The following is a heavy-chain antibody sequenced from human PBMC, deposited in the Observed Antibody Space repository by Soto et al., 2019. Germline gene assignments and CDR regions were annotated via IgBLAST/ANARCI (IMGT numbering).Heavy chain of an antibody. D-gene: IGHD1-26*01. J-gene: IGHJ4*02. Sequence: TLSLTCTVSGDSITGSYWSWIRQPPGKTLEWIGYIYHSGTTTYNPSLKSRVSISVDTSKNQFSLRLTSVIAADTAVYYCARDMPYAAGSLAGCDYWGQGILVTVSS. CDR2: IYHSGTT. CDR1: GDSITGSY. V-gene: IGHV4-59*01. CDR3: ARDMPYAAGSLAGCDY.